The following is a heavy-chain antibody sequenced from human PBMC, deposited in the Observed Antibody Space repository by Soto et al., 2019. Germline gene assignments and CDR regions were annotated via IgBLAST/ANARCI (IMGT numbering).Heavy chain of an antibody. J-gene: IGHJ4*02. CDR2: ISWNSGSI. CDR3: AKDVYCTNGVCYTFDY. CDR1: GFTFYDYA. D-gene: IGHD2-8*01. V-gene: IGHV3-9*01. Sequence: AGGSPRLPCAASGFTFYDYALHRVRQTPGKGLEWVSGISWNSGSIGYADSVKGRFTISRDNAKNSLYLQMNSLRAEDTALYYCAKDVYCTNGVCYTFDYWGQGTLVTVSS.